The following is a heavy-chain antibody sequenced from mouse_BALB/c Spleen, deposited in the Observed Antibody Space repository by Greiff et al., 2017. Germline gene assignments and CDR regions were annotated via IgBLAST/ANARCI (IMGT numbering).Heavy chain of an antibody. CDR2: INPSTGYT. V-gene: IGHV1-7*01. CDR3: ARSTGTDDY. CDR1: GYTFTSYW. J-gene: IGHJ2*01. Sequence: QVQLKESGAELAKPGASVKMSCKASGYTFTSYWMHWVKQRPGQGLEWIGYINPSTGYTEYNQKFKDKATLTADKSSSTAYMQLSSLTSEDSAVYDCARSTGTDDYWGQGTTLTVSS. D-gene: IGHD4-1*01.